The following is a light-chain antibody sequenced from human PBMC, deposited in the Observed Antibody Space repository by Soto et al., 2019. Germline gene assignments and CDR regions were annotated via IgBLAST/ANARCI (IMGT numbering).Light chain of an antibody. CDR2: WAS. Sequence: DIVMTQSPDSLAVSLGERATINCKSSQSVLYNSNNKNYLAWYQQKPGQPPRLLISWASTRESGVPDRFSGSGSGTDFTLTITSLQAEDVAVYYCQQYYSIPLTFGGGTKVEI. V-gene: IGKV4-1*01. CDR1: QSVLYNSNNKNY. CDR3: QQYYSIPLT. J-gene: IGKJ4*01.